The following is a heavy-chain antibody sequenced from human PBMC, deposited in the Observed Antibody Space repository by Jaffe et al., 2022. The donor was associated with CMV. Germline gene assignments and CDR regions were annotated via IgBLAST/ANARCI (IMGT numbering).Heavy chain of an antibody. CDR3: ARGRWGWNYVYYFDY. J-gene: IGHJ4*02. V-gene: IGHV4-34*01. D-gene: IGHD1-7*01. Sequence: QVQLQQWGAGLLKPSETLSLTCAVYGGSFSGYYWSWIRQPPGKGLEWIGEINHSGSTNYNPSLKSRVTISVDTSKNQFSLKLSSVTAADTAVYYCARGRWGWNYVYYFDYWGQGTLVTVSS. CDR1: GGSFSGYY. CDR2: INHSGST.